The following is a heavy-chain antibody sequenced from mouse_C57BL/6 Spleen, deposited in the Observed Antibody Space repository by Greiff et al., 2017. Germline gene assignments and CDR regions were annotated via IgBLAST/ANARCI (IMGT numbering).Heavy chain of an antibody. CDR2: IWSGGST. D-gene: IGHD2-4*01. CDR1: GFSLTSYG. CDR3: ARTRDYDDYYAMDY. V-gene: IGHV2-2*01. Sequence: QVQLKESGPGLVQPSQSLSITCTVSGFSLTSYGVHWVRQSPGKGLEWLGVIWSGGSTDYNAAFISRLSISKDNSKSQVFFKMNSLQADDTAIYYCARTRDYDDYYAMDYWGQGTSVTVSS. J-gene: IGHJ4*01.